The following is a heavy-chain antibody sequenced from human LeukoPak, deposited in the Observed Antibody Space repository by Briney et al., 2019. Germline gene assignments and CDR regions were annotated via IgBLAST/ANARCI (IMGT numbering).Heavy chain of an antibody. CDR1: GFTFTTYW. Sequence: GGSLRLSCVGSGFTFTTYWMSWVRQAPGKGLEWVAFIRYDGSNKYYADSVKGRFTISRDNSKNTLYLQMNSLRAEDTAVYYCAKEDSGSYFWYYYYYMDVWGKGTTVTISS. D-gene: IGHD1-26*01. J-gene: IGHJ6*03. CDR3: AKEDSGSYFWYYYYYMDV. V-gene: IGHV3-30*02. CDR2: IRYDGSNK.